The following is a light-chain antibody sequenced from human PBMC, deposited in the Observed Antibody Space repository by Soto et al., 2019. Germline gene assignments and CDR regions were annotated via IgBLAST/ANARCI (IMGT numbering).Light chain of an antibody. CDR1: QSVSNY. J-gene: IGKJ4*01. CDR2: DAS. Sequence: EIVLTQSPATLSLSPGERATLSCRASQSVSNYLAWYQQKPGQAPRLLIYDASNRCTGIPARFSGSRSGTEFTVTISSLEHEDCAVYYWQQRRNWPLRTFGRGTKVEIK. CDR3: QQRRNWPLRT. V-gene: IGKV3-11*01.